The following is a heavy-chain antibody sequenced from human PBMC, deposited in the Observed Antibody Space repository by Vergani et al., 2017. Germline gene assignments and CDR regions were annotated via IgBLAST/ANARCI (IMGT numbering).Heavy chain of an antibody. CDR3: GRSPRYDYIWGSSPGWYWFDP. Sequence: QLQLQESGPGLVKPSETLSLTCTVSGGSISSSSYYWGWIRQPPGKGLEWIGSIYYSGSTYYNPSLKSRVTISVDTSKNQFSLKLCTVTAADTAVYYCGRSPRYDYIWGSSPGWYWFDPWGQGTLVTVSS. CDR1: GGSISSSSYY. J-gene: IGHJ5*02. D-gene: IGHD3-16*01. V-gene: IGHV4-39*01. CDR2: IYYSGST.